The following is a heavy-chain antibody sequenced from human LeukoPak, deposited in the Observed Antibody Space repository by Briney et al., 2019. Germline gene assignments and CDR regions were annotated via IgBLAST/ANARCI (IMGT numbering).Heavy chain of an antibody. V-gene: IGHV4-59*01. CDR1: GGSISSFY. CDR3: ARDRRDYYDSSGYFDY. J-gene: IGHJ4*02. Sequence: SETLSLTCTVSGGSISSFYWSWIRQPPGKGLEWIGYIYYSGSTNYNPSLKSRVTISVDTSKNQFSLKLSSVTAADTAMYYCARDRRDYYDSSGYFDYWGQGTLVTVSS. CDR2: IYYSGST. D-gene: IGHD3-22*01.